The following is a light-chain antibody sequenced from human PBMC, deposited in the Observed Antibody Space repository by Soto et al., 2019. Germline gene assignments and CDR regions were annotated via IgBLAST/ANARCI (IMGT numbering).Light chain of an antibody. CDR1: QSVSSSY. CDR3: QQYGSSPRT. V-gene: IGKV3-20*01. J-gene: IGKJ1*01. CDR2: GAS. Sequence: EIVLTQSQGTLSLSQGERATLSCRASQSVSSSYLAWYQQKPGQAPRLLIYGASSRATGIPDRFSGSGSGTGFTLTISRLEAEDFAVYYCQQYGSSPRTFGQGTKVEI.